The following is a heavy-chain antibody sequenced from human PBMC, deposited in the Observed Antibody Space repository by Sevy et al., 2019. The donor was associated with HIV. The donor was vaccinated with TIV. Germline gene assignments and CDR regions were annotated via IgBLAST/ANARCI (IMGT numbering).Heavy chain of an antibody. CDR2: IYYSGST. CDR1: GGSISSYY. J-gene: IGHJ6*02. V-gene: IGHV4-59*01. CDR3: AREDSKFYGMDV. D-gene: IGHD6-13*01. Sequence: SETLSLTCTVSGGSISSYYWSWIRQPPGKGLEWIGYIYYSGSTNYNPSLKSRVTISVDTSKNQFSLKLSSVTAADTAVYYCAREDSKFYGMDVWGQGTMVTVSS.